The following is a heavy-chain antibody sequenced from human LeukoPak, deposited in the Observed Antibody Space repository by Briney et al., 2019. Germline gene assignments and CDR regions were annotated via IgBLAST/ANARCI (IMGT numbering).Heavy chain of an antibody. CDR3: ARCYGVAGSTEN. J-gene: IGHJ4*02. V-gene: IGHV4-59*01. Sequence: VKPSETLSLTCTVSGGSISSYYWSWIRQPPGKGLEWIGYIYYSGSTNYNPSLKSRVTISVDTSKNQFSLKLSSVTAADTAVYYCARCYGVAGSTENWGQGTLVTVSS. D-gene: IGHD6-19*01. CDR1: GGSISSYY. CDR2: IYYSGST.